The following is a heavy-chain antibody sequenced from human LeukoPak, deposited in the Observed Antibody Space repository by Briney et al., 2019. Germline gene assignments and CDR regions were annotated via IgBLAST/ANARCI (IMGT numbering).Heavy chain of an antibody. D-gene: IGHD2-2*01. CDR2: ISGSGGST. Sequence: PGGSLGFSCAASGFTFSSYAMSWVRQAPGKGLDWVSAISGSGGSTYYADSVKGRFTISRDNSKNTLYLQMNSLRAEDTAVYYCAKVFKWSSRYFDYWGQGTLVTVSS. CDR1: GFTFSSYA. J-gene: IGHJ4*02. CDR3: AKVFKWSSRYFDY. V-gene: IGHV3-23*01.